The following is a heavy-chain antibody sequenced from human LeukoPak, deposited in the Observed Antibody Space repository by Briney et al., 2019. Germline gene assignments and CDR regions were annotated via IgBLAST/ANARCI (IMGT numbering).Heavy chain of an antibody. Sequence: PGTSLRLSCAASGFSFGDYAMHWVRQAPGKGLEWVAVISSDATITVYLDSVKGRFTISRDNSNNILQLQMDSLRTEDTALYFCARDPAPGIPDYLDYWGHGTLVTVSS. V-gene: IGHV3-30-3*01. J-gene: IGHJ4*03. D-gene: IGHD1-26*01. CDR3: ARDPAPGIPDYLDY. CDR2: ISSDATIT. CDR1: GFSFGDYA.